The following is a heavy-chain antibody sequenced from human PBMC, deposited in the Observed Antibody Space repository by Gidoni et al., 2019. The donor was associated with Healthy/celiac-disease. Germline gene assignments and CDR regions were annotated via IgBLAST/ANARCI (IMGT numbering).Heavy chain of an antibody. CDR1: GGPISSSNG. CDR2: IYHSAST. D-gene: IGHD6-6*01. CDR3: ARSKVMNIAARPGVFDY. J-gene: IGHJ4*02. Sequence: VQLQESGPGLVKPSGTLSLTCAVSGGPISSSNGWSWVRQPPGKGLEWIGEIYHSASTNYNPSLKSRVTISVDKSKNQFSLKLSSVTAADTAVYYCARSKVMNIAARPGVFDYWGQGTLVTVSS. V-gene: IGHV4-4*02.